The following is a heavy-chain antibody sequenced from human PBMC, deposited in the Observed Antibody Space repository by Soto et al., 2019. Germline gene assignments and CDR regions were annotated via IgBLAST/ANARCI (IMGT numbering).Heavy chain of an antibody. CDR1: GFTLSRHT. J-gene: IGHJ3*02. CDR2: IGSRTSDI. V-gene: IGHV3-21*01. D-gene: IGHD3-22*01. CDR3: VRDYYDTSGYPNTFDM. Sequence: VRLSCAASGFTLSRHTMNWVRQAPGKGLEWVSFIGSRTSDIYYADSVKGRFTISRDNAKNSLYLDLTRLRAEDTAVYFCVRDYYDTSGYPNTFDMWGQGTMVTVSS.